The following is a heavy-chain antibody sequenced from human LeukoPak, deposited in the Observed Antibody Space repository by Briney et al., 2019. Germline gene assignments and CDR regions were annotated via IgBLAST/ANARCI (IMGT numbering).Heavy chain of an antibody. V-gene: IGHV1-46*01. J-gene: IGHJ4*02. Sequence: ASVKVSCKASGYTFTSYYMHWVRQAPGQGLEWMGIINPSGGSTSYAQKFQGRVTMTRDTSTSTVYMELSSLRSEDTAVYYCARTSRLGELSLPYYFDYWGQGTLVTVSS. CDR2: INPSGGST. D-gene: IGHD3-16*02. CDR3: ARTSRLGELSLPYYFDY. CDR1: GYTFTSYY.